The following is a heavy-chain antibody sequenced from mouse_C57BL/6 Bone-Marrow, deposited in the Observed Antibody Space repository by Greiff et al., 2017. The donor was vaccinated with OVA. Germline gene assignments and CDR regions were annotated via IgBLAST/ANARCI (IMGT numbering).Heavy chain of an antibody. D-gene: IGHD1-1*01. CDR2: INPSTGGT. CDR3: AREKLGYYGYAMDY. CDR1: GYSFTGYY. J-gene: IGHJ4*01. Sequence: EVQLQESGPELVKPGASVKISCKASGYSFTGYYMNWVKQSPEKSLEWIGEINPSTGGTTYNQKFKAKATLTVDKSSSTAYMQLKSLTSEDSAVYYCAREKLGYYGYAMDYWGQGTSVTVSS. V-gene: IGHV1-42*01.